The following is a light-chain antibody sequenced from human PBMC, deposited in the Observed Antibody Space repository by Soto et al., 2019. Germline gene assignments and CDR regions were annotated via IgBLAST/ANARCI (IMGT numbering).Light chain of an antibody. CDR3: QQRGNWPLT. CDR1: QSVSPS. Sequence: EIVLTQSPATLSLSPGEGVTLSCRASQSVSPSLAWYQQRPGQSPRLLIYETSIRATGIPARFSGSGSGTDFSLTISSLEPEDFAVYYCQQRGNWPLTFGGGTKVEIK. CDR2: ETS. V-gene: IGKV3-11*01. J-gene: IGKJ4*01.